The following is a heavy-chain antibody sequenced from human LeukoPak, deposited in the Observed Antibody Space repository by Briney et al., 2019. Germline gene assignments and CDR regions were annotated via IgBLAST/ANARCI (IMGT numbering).Heavy chain of an antibody. CDR2: ISSSSYI. Sequence: GGSLRLSCAVSGFTFSSYSMNWVRQAPGKGLEWVSSISSSSYIYYADSVKGRFTISRDNAKNSLYLQMNSLRAEDTAVYYCARVAAVDDDAFDIWGQGTMVTVSS. CDR3: ARVAAVDDDAFDI. D-gene: IGHD6-13*01. V-gene: IGHV3-21*01. CDR1: GFTFSSYS. J-gene: IGHJ3*02.